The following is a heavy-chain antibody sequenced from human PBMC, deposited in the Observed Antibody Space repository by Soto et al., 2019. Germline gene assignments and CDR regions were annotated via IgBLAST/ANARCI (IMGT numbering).Heavy chain of an antibody. CDR3: ARAGYCSSTSCYRRWFDP. Sequence: ASVKVSCKASGYTFTGYYMHWVRQAPGQGLEWMGWINPNSGGTNYAQKFQGRVTMTRDTSISTAYMELSRLRSDDTAVYYCARAGYCSSTSCYRRWFDPWGQGXLVTVYS. J-gene: IGHJ5*02. CDR1: GYTFTGYY. CDR2: INPNSGGT. D-gene: IGHD2-2*02. V-gene: IGHV1-2*02.